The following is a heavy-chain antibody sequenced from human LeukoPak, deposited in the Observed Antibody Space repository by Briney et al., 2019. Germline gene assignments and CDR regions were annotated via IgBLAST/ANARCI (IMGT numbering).Heavy chain of an antibody. D-gene: IGHD2-15*01. V-gene: IGHV3-7*01. CDR3: ARSQNWWLDY. J-gene: IGHJ4*02. Sequence: GGSLRLSCAVSGFTFSNYWMTWVRQAPGKGLEWVAHIKEDGSEKYYVDSVKGRFTISRDNAKNSLYLQMNSLRAEDTAIYYCARSQNWWLDYRGQGTLVTVSS. CDR1: GFTFSNYW. CDR2: IKEDGSEK.